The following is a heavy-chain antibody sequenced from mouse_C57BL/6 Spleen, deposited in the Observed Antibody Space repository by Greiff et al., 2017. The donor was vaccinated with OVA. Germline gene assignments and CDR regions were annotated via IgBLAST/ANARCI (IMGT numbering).Heavy chain of an antibody. Sequence: LQESGPGLVAPSQSLSITCTVSGFSLTSYAISWVRQPPGKGLEWLGVIWTGGGTNYNSALKSRLSISKDNSKSQVFLKMNSLQTDDTARYYCARTLTTVVATEWYFDVWGTGTTVTVSS. V-gene: IGHV2-9-1*01. J-gene: IGHJ1*03. D-gene: IGHD1-1*01. CDR2: IWTGGGT. CDR1: GFSLTSYA. CDR3: ARTLTTVVATEWYFDV.